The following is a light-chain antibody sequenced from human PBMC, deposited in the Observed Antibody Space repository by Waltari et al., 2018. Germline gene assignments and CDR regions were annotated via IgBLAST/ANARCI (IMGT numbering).Light chain of an antibody. CDR2: GAS. CDR3: QQANSFPYT. J-gene: IGKJ2*01. V-gene: IGKV1-12*01. CDR1: QDISNW. Sequence: DIQMTQSPSSVSASVGDRVTITCRASQDISNWLAWYQQKSGKAPKLLIYGASSLQSGVPSRFSGSGSGTDFSLTISSLQSEDFATYYCQQANSFPYTFGQGTKLEIK.